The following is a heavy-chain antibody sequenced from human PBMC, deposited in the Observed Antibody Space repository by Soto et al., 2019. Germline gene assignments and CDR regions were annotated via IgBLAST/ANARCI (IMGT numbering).Heavy chain of an antibody. J-gene: IGHJ3*02. Sequence: SVKVSCKASGYTFTSYDINWVRQATGQGLEWMGWMNPNSGNTGYAQKFQGRVTMTRNTSISTAYMELSSLRSEDTAVYYCAGPRVTTGDAFDIWGQGTMLTVSS. CDR3: AGPRVTTGDAFDI. CDR1: GYTFTSYD. V-gene: IGHV1-8*01. CDR2: MNPNSGNT. D-gene: IGHD4-17*01.